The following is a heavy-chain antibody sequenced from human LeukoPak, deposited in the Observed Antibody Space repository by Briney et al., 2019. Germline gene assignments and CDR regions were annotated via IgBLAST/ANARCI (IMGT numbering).Heavy chain of an antibody. V-gene: IGHV3-7*01. CDR1: GFTFSSYW. D-gene: IGHD6-13*01. CDR2: IKQDGSEK. CDR3: ARSGLYSSSWYLNY. Sequence: GGSLRLSCAASGFTFSSYWMNWVRQAPGKGLEWVANIKQDGSEKYYVDSVKGRFTISRDNAKNSLYLQKNSLRAEDTALYYCARSGLYSSSWYLNYWGQGTLVSVSS. J-gene: IGHJ4*02.